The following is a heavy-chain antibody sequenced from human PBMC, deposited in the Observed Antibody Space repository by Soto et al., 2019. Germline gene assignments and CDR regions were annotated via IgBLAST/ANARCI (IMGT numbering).Heavy chain of an antibody. CDR2: ISSSSSTI. CDR3: ARADQLWFGEYAGH. J-gene: IGHJ1*01. CDR1: GFTFSSYS. V-gene: IGHV3-48*01. D-gene: IGHD3-10*01. Sequence: EVQLVESGGGLVQPGGSLRLACAASGFTFSSYSMNWVRQAPGKGLEWVSYISSSSSTIYYADSVKGRFTISRDNAKNSLYLHMNSLSAEDTAVYYCARADQLWFGEYAGHWGQGTLDTVSS.